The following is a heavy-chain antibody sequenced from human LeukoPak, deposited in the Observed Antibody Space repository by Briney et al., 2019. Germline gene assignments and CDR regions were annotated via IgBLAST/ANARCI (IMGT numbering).Heavy chain of an antibody. Sequence: GGSLRLSCAASGFSFSSHGMHWVRQAPGKGLEWVALISYDGSNKYYADSVKGRFTISRDNSKNTLYLQMNSLRAEDTAVYYCAKELSAGTGGGWEDYFDYWGQGTLVIVSA. CDR3: AKELSAGTGGGWEDYFDY. D-gene: IGHD6-13*01. V-gene: IGHV3-30*18. CDR1: GFSFSSHG. CDR2: ISYDGSNK. J-gene: IGHJ4*02.